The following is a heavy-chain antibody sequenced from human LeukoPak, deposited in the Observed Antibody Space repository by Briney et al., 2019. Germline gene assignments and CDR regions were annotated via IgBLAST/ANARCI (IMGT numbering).Heavy chain of an antibody. Sequence: ASAKVSCKDSGDTFTSYGISWVRQAPGLGLEWMGWISAYDGNTNYAQKLQGRVTMTTDTSTSTAYMELRSLRSDDTAVYYCARDVRSTYYYYYMDVWGKGTTVTVSS. CDR1: GDTFTSYG. CDR3: ARDVRSTYYYYYMDV. J-gene: IGHJ6*03. D-gene: IGHD2-2*01. V-gene: IGHV1-18*01. CDR2: ISAYDGNT.